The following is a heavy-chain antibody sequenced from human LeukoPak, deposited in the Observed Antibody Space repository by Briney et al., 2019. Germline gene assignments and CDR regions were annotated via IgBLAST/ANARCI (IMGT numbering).Heavy chain of an antibody. CDR2: IIPIFGTA. Sequence: GASVKVSCKASGGTFSSYAISWVRQAPGQGVEWMGGIIPIFGTANYAQKFQGRVTITADESTSTAYMELSSLRSEDTAVYYCARNADCTNGVCYTFDYWGQGTLVTVSS. J-gene: IGHJ4*02. CDR1: GGTFSSYA. V-gene: IGHV1-69*13. D-gene: IGHD2-8*01. CDR3: ARNADCTNGVCYTFDY.